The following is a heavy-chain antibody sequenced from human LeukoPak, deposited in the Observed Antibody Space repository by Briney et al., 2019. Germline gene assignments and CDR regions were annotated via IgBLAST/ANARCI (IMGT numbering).Heavy chain of an antibody. J-gene: IGHJ6*03. CDR3: AKSGIAAAGGDYYYYYYMDV. Sequence: GGSLRLSCVASGFTLRSYVMNWVRQTPGKGLEWVSSISGSGDSTFYADSVKGRFTISRDNSKNTLYLQMNSLRAEDTAVYYCAKSGIAAAGGDYYYYYYMDVWGKGTTVTISS. CDR1: GFTLRSYV. D-gene: IGHD6-13*01. V-gene: IGHV3-23*01. CDR2: ISGSGDST.